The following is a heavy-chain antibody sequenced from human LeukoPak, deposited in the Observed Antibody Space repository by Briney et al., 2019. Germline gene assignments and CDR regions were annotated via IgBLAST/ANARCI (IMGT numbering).Heavy chain of an antibody. CDR1: GFTFTMFS. D-gene: IGHD2-2*01. CDR3: ARDVQYPFDP. Sequence: PGGSLRLSCAASGFTFTMFSMNWLRQAPGKGLEWIAFIRGRSDTTYYADSVQGRFTISRDNAEDSVYLQMNSLRVEDTAVYYCARDVQYPFDPWGQGTLVTVSS. CDR2: IRGRSDTT. V-gene: IGHV3-48*01. J-gene: IGHJ5*02.